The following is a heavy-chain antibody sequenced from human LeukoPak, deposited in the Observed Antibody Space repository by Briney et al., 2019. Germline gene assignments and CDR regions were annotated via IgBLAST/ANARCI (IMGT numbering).Heavy chain of an antibody. V-gene: IGHV3-21*01. CDR2: ISDDSKYI. J-gene: IGHJ4*02. D-gene: IGHD3-3*01. CDR1: GFTFSNS. Sequence: GGSLRLSCAASGFTFSNSMNWVRQAPGKGLEWVSSISDDSKYIYYADSVKGRFSISRDNAKNSLYLQMNSLRAEDTAVYYCARVAIFGVVNYWGQGTLVTVSS. CDR3: ARVAIFGVVNY.